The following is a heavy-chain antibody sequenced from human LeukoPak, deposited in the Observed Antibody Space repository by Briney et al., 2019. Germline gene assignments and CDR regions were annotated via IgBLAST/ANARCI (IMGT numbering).Heavy chain of an antibody. CDR2: VYFSGST. J-gene: IGHJ4*02. CDR1: GGSIRTTSYY. Sequence: SETLSLTCTVSGGSIRTTSYYWGRIRQSPGRGLEWIGSVYFSGSTYYNPSLKSRVSISVDTSKNQFSLKLSSVTAADTAVYYCARGGSYWDIWGQGTLVTVSS. D-gene: IGHD3-10*01. CDR3: ARGGSYWDI. V-gene: IGHV4-39*07.